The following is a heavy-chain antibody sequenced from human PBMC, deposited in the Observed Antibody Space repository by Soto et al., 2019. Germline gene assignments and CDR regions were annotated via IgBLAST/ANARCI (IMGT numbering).Heavy chain of an antibody. CDR1: GFTVSTNY. CDR3: AYLSKTYYYEK. CDR2: IYSGGST. Sequence: PGGSLRLSCAASGFTVSTNYMSWVRQAPGKGLEWVSVIYSGGSTYYADSVKGRFTISRDNSKNTVYLQMNSLRAEDTAVYYCAYLSKTYYYEKWGLGPLVTVSS. V-gene: IGHV3-53*01. J-gene: IGHJ4*02. D-gene: IGHD3-22*01.